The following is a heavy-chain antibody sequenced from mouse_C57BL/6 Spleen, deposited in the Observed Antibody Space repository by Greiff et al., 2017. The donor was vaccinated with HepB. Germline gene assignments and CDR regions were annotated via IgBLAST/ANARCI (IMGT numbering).Heavy chain of an antibody. D-gene: IGHD2-3*01. CDR1: GYTFTSYW. Sequence: VQLQQSGPELVKPGASVKMSCKTSGYTFTSYWMHWVKQRPGQGLEWIGAIYPGNSDTSYNQKFKGKAKLTAVTSASTAYMELSSLTNEDSAVYYCSSGYYRYYYAMDYWGQGTSVTVSS. CDR3: SSGYYRYYYAMDY. CDR2: IYPGNSDT. V-gene: IGHV1-5*01. J-gene: IGHJ4*01.